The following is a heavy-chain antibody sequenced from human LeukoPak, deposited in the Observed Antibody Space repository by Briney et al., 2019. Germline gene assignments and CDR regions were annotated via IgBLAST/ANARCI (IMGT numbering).Heavy chain of an antibody. D-gene: IGHD3-22*01. CDR1: GYSFTSYW. CDR3: ARLLTYYYDSSGYYSGGWFDP. V-gene: IGHV5-51*01. CDR2: IYPGDSDT. J-gene: IGHJ5*02. Sequence: GESLKISCKGSGYSFTSYWIGWVRQMPGKGLEWMGIIYPGDSDTRYSPSFQGQVTISADKSISTAYLQRSSLKASDTAMYYCARLLTYYYDSSGYYSGGWFDPWGQGTLVTVSS.